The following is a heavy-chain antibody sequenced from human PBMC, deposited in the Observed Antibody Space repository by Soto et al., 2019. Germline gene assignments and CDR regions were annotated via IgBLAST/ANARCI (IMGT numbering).Heavy chain of an antibody. CDR3: ARDMRVFGGMDV. Sequence: SETLSLTYTVSGGSITSYYWSWIRQPAGKGLEWIGRTYITGDSNYSPSLKSRVTMSLDTSKNQFSLKLSSVTAADTAVYYCARDMRVFGGMDVWGRGTTVTVSS. D-gene: IGHD3-3*01. J-gene: IGHJ6*02. V-gene: IGHV4-4*07. CDR1: GGSITSYY. CDR2: TYITGDS.